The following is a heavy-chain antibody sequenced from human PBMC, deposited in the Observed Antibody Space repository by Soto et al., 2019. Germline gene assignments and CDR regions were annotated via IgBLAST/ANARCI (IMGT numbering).Heavy chain of an antibody. Sequence: SETLSLTCAVYGGSFSGYYWSWIRQPPGKGLEWIGEINHSGSTNYNPSLKSRVTISVDTSKNQFSLKLSSVTAADTAVYYCARGSRQQPPGGEYYYYYYMDVWGKGTTVT. CDR1: GGSFSGYY. CDR3: ARGSRQQPPGGEYYYYYYMDV. J-gene: IGHJ6*03. V-gene: IGHV4-34*01. CDR2: INHSGST. D-gene: IGHD3-16*01.